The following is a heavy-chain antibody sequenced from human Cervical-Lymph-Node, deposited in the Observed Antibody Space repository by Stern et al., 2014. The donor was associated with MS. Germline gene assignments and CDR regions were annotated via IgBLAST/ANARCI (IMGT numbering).Heavy chain of an antibody. D-gene: IGHD3-10*01. CDR2: INHSGST. CDR3: ARGKLTFDY. CDR1: GGSFSGYY. Sequence: QMQLVQWGAGLLKPSETLSLTCAVYGGSFSGYYWSWIRQPPGKGLEWIGEINHSGSTNYNPSLKSRVTISVDTSKNQFSLKLSSVTAVDTAVYYCARGKLTFDYWGQGTLVTVSS. V-gene: IGHV4-34*01. J-gene: IGHJ4*02.